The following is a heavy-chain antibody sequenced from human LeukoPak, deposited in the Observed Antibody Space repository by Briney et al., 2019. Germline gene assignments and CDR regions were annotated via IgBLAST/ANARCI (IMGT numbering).Heavy chain of an antibody. CDR2: ISGSGGST. D-gene: IGHD3-9*01. V-gene: IGHV3-23*01. CDR1: GFTFSSYS. J-gene: IGHJ4*02. CDR3: ANRYDIVTGYRGGYFDY. Sequence: GGSLRLSCAASGFTFSSYSMNWVRQAPGRGLEWVSAISGSGGSTYYADSVKGRFTISRDNSKNTLYLQMNSLRAEDTAVYYCANRYDIVTGYRGGYFDYWGQGTLVTVSS.